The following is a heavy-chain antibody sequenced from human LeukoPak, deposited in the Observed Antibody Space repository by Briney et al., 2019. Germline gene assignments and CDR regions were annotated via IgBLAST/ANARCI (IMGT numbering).Heavy chain of an antibody. CDR2: IYYSGST. CDR1: GGSISSSSYY. V-gene: IGHV4-39*01. Sequence: SETLSLTCTVSGGSISSSSYYWGWIRQPPGKGLEWIGSIYYSGSTYYNPSLKSRVTISVDTSKNQFSLKLSSVTAADTAVYYCARPSRGYSYGNFDYWGQGTLVTVSS. D-gene: IGHD5-18*01. CDR3: ARPSRGYSYGNFDY. J-gene: IGHJ4*02.